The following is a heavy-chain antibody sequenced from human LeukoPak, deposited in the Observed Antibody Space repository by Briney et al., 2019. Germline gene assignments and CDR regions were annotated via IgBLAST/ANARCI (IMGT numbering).Heavy chain of an antibody. V-gene: IGHV5-51*01. Sequence: GESLKISCKGSGYRFTGYWIGWVRQMPGKGLEWMGIIYPGDSDTRYSPSFQGQVTISADKSISTAYLQWSSLKASDTAMYYCARRYYYGSGSYVHSDYWGQGTLVTVSS. CDR1: GYRFTGYW. CDR2: IYPGDSDT. CDR3: ARRYYYGSGSYVHSDY. J-gene: IGHJ4*02. D-gene: IGHD3-10*01.